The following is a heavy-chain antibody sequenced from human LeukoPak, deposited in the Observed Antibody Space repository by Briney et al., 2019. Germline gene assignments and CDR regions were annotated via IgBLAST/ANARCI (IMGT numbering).Heavy chain of an antibody. V-gene: IGHV3-23*01. CDR1: GFSFSSYG. J-gene: IGHJ3*02. D-gene: IGHD1-14*01. Sequence: GGSLRLSCVVSGFSFSSYGMNWVRQAPGKGLEWLSIISGSGSSTFYADSVKGRFTISRDNSKNTLYLQLNSLRAEDTAVYFCAKFRKPMALLDAFDMWGQGTMVTVSS. CDR2: ISGSGSST. CDR3: AKFRKPMALLDAFDM.